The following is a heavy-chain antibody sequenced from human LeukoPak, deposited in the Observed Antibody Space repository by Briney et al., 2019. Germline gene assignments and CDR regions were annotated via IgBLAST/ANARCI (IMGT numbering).Heavy chain of an antibody. CDR1: GDSISSSGYY. J-gene: IGHJ4*02. V-gene: IGHV4-31*11. CDR3: ARANSYDFWSGYYSY. D-gene: IGHD3-3*01. Sequence: SETLSLTCAVSGDSISSSGYYWGWIRQPPGKGLEWIGYIYYSGSTYYNPSLKSRVTMSVDTSKNQFSLKLSSVTAADTAVYYCARANSYDFWSGYYSYWGQGTLVTVSS. CDR2: IYYSGST.